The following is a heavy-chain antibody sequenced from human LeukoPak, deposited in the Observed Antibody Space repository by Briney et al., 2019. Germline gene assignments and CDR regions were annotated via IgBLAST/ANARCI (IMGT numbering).Heavy chain of an antibody. CDR3: ARRLHLGYYGSGSENWFDP. D-gene: IGHD3-10*01. Sequence: ASVKVSCKASGYTFTSYGISWVRQAPGQGLEWMGWISAYNGNTNYAQKLQGRVTMTTDTSTSTAYMELRSLRSDDTAVYYCARRLHLGYYGSGSENWFDPWGQGTLVTVSS. V-gene: IGHV1-18*01. CDR2: ISAYNGNT. CDR1: GYTFTSYG. J-gene: IGHJ5*02.